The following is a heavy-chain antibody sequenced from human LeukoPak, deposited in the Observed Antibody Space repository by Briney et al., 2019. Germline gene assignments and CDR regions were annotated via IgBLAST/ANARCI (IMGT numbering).Heavy chain of an antibody. J-gene: IGHJ6*02. D-gene: IGHD3-3*01. CDR2: IYSGGST. CDR1: GFTVSSNY. CDR3: ARAPYDFWSGYSAYYYYGMDV. V-gene: IGHV3-66*01. Sequence: GGSLRLSCAASGFTVSSNYMSWVRQAPGKGLEWVSVIYSGGSTYYADSVKGRFTISRDNSKNTLYLQMNSLRAEDTAVYYCARAPYDFWSGYSAYYYYGMDVWGQGTTVTVSS.